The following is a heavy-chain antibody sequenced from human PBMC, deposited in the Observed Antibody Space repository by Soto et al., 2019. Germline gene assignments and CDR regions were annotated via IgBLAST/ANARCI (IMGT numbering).Heavy chain of an antibody. CDR2: INPATGAA. J-gene: IGHJ3*02. CDR3: ARGGGVGVAGSAAFDM. V-gene: IGHV1-46*01. D-gene: IGHD3-3*01. CDR1: GYPFTTYY. Sequence: QLHLVHSGAVVKKPGASVTVSCSASGYPFTTYYMHWVRQAPGRGLEGMGGINPATGAAKYTQTFQGRVTMTRDTSTSTVFMELSGLTSEDTAVFYCARGGGVGVAGSAAFDMWGQGTLVTVSS.